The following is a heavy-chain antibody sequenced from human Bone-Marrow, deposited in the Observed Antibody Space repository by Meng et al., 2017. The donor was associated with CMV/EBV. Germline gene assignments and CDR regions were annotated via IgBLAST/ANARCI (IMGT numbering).Heavy chain of an antibody. CDR3: AAERGTAMVTDY. Sequence: CKASGYTFTSDGISWVRQAPGQGLEWMGWISAYNGNTNYAQKLQGRVTMTTDTSTSTAYMELSSLRSEDTAVYYCAAERGTAMVTDYWGQGTLVTVSS. CDR2: ISAYNGNT. D-gene: IGHD5-18*01. J-gene: IGHJ4*02. CDR1: GYTFTSDG. V-gene: IGHV1-18*01.